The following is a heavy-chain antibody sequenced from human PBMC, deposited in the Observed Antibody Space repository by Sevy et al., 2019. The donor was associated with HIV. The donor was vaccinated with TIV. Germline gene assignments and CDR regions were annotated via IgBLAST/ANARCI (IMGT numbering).Heavy chain of an antibody. CDR1: GFTFSSYS. Sequence: GGSLRLSCAASGFTFSSYSMNWVRQAPGKGLEWVSYISSSSSTIYYADSVKGRFTISRDNAKNSLYLQMNSLRDEDTAVYYCATREGGYCSGGSCHVVYWGQGTLVTVSS. CDR2: ISSSSSTI. J-gene: IGHJ4*02. V-gene: IGHV3-48*02. D-gene: IGHD2-15*01. CDR3: ATREGGYCSGGSCHVVY.